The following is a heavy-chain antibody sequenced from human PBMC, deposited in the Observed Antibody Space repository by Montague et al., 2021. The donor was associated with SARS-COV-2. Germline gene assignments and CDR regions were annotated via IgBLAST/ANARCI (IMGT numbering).Heavy chain of an antibody. D-gene: IGHD3-3*01. Sequence: SETLSLTCTVSGGSISSSNYYWGWIRQPPGKGLEWIGSIYYSGSTYYTPSLKSRVTISVDTSKNQFSLRLSSVTAADTAVYHCARHSGRDTIFGVVIIFDAFDIWGQGTMVTVSS. CDR3: ARHSGRDTIFGVVIIFDAFDI. J-gene: IGHJ3*02. V-gene: IGHV4-39*01. CDR2: IYYSGST. CDR1: GGSISSSNYY.